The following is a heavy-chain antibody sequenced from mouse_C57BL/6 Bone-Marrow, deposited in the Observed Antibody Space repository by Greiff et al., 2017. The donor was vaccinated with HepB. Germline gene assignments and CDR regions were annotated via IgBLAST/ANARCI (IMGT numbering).Heavy chain of an antibody. CDR3: ARDYGYSYYYAMDY. J-gene: IGHJ4*01. CDR2: IWSGGST. D-gene: IGHD2-2*01. V-gene: IGHV2-2*01. Sequence: VQLVESGPGLVQPSQSLSITCTVSGFSLTSYGVHWVRQSPGKGLEWLGVIWSGGSTDYNAAFISRLSISKDNSKSHVFFKMNSLQADDTAIYYCARDYGYSYYYAMDYWGQGTSVTVSS. CDR1: GFSLTSYG.